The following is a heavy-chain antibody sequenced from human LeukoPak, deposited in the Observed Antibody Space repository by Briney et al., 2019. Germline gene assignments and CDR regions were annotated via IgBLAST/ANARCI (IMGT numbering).Heavy chain of an antibody. J-gene: IGHJ2*01. D-gene: IGHD4-17*01. CDR2: ISPNSGDT. CDR3: VRGLTTVATWLYL. V-gene: IGHV1-2*02. Sequence: ASVKVSCKASGYTSTGYLMHWVRQAPGQGLEWMGWISPNSGDTKYAQKFQGRVTMTRDTSISTAYMEVSRLRSDDTAVYYCVRGLTTVATWLYLWGRGTLVTVSS. CDR1: GYTSTGYL.